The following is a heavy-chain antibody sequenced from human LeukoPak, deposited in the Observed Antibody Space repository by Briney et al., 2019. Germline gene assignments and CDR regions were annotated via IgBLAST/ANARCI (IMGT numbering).Heavy chain of an antibody. CDR3: ARLWGSSGDYFDY. V-gene: IGHV4-34*01. D-gene: IGHD7-27*01. J-gene: IGHJ4*02. Sequence: PSETLSLTCAVYGGSFSGYYWSWIRQPPGKGLEWIGEINHSGSTNYNPSLKSRVTLSVDTSKNQFSLKLSSVTAADTAVYYCARLWGSSGDYFDYWGQGTLVTVSS. CDR2: INHSGST. CDR1: GGSFSGYY.